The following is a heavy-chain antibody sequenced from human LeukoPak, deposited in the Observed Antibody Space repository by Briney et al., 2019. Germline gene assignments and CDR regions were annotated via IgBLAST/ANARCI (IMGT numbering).Heavy chain of an antibody. CDR1: GGSISSGGYY. J-gene: IGHJ6*02. D-gene: IGHD4-17*01. CDR3: ARDHHVTTYYYGMDV. V-gene: IGHV4-31*03. Sequence: PSETLSLTCTVSGGSISSGGYYWSWIRQHPGKGLEWVGYIYYSGSTYYNPSLKSRVTMSVDTSKNQFSLKLSSVTAADTAVYYCARDHHVTTYYYGMDVWGQGTTVTVSS. CDR2: IYYSGST.